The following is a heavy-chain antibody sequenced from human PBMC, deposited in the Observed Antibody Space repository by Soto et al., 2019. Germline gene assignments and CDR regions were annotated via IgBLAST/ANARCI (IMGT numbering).Heavy chain of an antibody. CDR2: IIPIVDTA. V-gene: IGHV1-69*05. Sequence: ASVKVSCKASGGTFSSYGFTWVRLAPGQGLEWMGGIIPIVDTAYYAHNFQGRLTITTYEATSTAYTELSSLRFEDKGVYYFAEDGMDTSMITGLDTWGQGTLVTVSS. CDR3: AEDGMDTSMITGLDT. D-gene: IGHD5-18*01. CDR1: GGTFSSYG. J-gene: IGHJ5*02.